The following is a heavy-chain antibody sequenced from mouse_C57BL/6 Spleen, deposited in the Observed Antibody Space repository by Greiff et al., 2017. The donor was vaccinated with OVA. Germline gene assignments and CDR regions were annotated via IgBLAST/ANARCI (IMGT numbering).Heavy chain of an antibody. D-gene: IGHD1-1*02. V-gene: IGHV1-54*01. CDR2: INPGSGGT. Sequence: QVQLQQSGAELVRPGTSVKVSCKASGYAFTNYLIEWVKQRPGQGLEWIGVINPGSGGTNYNEKFKGKATLTVDKSSSTAYMQLSSLTSEDSAVCFWASEGGSSWFAYWGKGTLVTVSA. J-gene: IGHJ3*01. CDR1: GYAFTNYL. CDR3: ASEGGSSWFAY.